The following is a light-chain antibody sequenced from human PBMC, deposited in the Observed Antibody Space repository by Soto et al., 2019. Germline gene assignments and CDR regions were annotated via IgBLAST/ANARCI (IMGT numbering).Light chain of an antibody. CDR1: QSVSSNY. J-gene: IGKJ4*01. Sequence: EIVLTQSPGTLSLSPGERATLSCRASQSVSSNYLAWYQQKPGQAPRLLIYGASSRATGIPDRFGGSGSGTDFTLTISRLEPEDCAVYFCQQYGSSPVTFGGGTKV. CDR3: QQYGSSPVT. CDR2: GAS. V-gene: IGKV3-20*01.